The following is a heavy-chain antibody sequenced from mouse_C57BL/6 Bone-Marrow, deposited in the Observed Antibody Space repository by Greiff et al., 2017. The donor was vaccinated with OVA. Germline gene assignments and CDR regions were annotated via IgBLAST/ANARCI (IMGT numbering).Heavy chain of an antibody. D-gene: IGHD2-3*01. CDR1: GYSITSGYY. J-gene: IGHJ3*01. Sequence: EVQRVESGPGLVKPSQSLSLTCSVTGYSITSGYYWNWIRQFPGNKLEWMGYISYDGSNNYNPSLKNRISITRDTSKNQFFLKLNSVTTEDTATYYCARDGDDLAWFAYWGQGTLVTVSA. CDR2: ISYDGSN. V-gene: IGHV3-6*01. CDR3: ARDGDDLAWFAY.